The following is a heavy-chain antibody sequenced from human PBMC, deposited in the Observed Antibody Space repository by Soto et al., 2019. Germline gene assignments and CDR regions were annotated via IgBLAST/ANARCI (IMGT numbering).Heavy chain of an antibody. CDR2: IKQDGSEK. Sequence: GGSLRLSCAASGFTFSSYWMSWVRQAPGKGLEWVANIKQDGSEKYYADSVRGRFTISRDNAKNSLYLQMNSLRAEDTAVYYCARNTYYYDSTGYYQYDYWGQGTLVTVSS. V-gene: IGHV3-7*02. J-gene: IGHJ4*02. CDR3: ARNTYYYDSTGYYQYDY. CDR1: GFTFSSYW. D-gene: IGHD3-22*01.